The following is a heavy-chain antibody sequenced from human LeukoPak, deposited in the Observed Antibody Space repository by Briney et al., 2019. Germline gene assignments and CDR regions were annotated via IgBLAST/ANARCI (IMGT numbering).Heavy chain of an antibody. Sequence: GGSLRLSSAASGFTFSSHWMSWVRQAPGKGLEWVANINQDGSEKYYVDSVKGRFIISRDNAKNSLHLQMNSLRAEDTAVYSCARDHTAAGTIFDYSGQGALVTVSS. V-gene: IGHV3-7*01. CDR2: INQDGSEK. D-gene: IGHD5-18*01. CDR3: ARDHTAAGTIFDY. J-gene: IGHJ4*02. CDR1: GFTFSSHW.